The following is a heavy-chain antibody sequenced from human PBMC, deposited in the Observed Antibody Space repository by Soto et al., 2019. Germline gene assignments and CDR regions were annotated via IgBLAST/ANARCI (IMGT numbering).Heavy chain of an antibody. CDR2: ISSSGSTI. D-gene: IGHD5-12*01. CDR3: ASGRRDGYNYFDY. CDR1: GFTFSDYY. Sequence: GGSLRLSCAASGFTFSDYYVSWIRQAPGKGLEWVSYISSSGSTIYYADSVKGRFTISRDNAKNSLYLQMNSLRAEDTAVYYCASGRRDGYNYFDYWGQGTLVTSPQ. V-gene: IGHV3-11*01. J-gene: IGHJ4*02.